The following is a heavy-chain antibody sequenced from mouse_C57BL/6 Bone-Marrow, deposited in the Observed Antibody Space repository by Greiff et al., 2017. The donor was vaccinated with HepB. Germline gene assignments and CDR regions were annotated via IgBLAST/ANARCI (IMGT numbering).Heavy chain of an antibody. CDR2: IRSKSNNYAT. Sequence: EVNVVESGGGLVQPKGSLKLSCAASGFSFNTYAMNWVRQAPGKGLEWVARIRSKSNNYATYYADSVKDRFTISRDDSESMLYLQMNNLKTEDTAMYYCVRHHYYGSSDAMDYWGLGTSVTVSS. J-gene: IGHJ4*01. D-gene: IGHD1-1*01. CDR3: VRHHYYGSSDAMDY. CDR1: GFSFNTYA. V-gene: IGHV10-1*01.